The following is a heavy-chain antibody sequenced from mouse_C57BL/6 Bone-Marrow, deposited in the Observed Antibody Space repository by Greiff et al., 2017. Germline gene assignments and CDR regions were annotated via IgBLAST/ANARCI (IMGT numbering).Heavy chain of an antibody. CDR3: AISYGNYFDY. CDR2: IWRGGST. Sequence: VQLVESGPGLVQPSQSLSITCTVSGFSLTSYGVHWVRQSPGKGLEWLGVIWRGGSTDYNAAFMSRLSITKDNSKNQFFFKMNSLQAYDTSIYYCAISYGNYFDYWGQGTTLTVSS. CDR1: GFSLTSYG. D-gene: IGHD2-1*01. V-gene: IGHV2-5*01. J-gene: IGHJ2*01.